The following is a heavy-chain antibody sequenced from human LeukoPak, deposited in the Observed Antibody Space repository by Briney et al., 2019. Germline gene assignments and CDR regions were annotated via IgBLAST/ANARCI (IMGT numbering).Heavy chain of an antibody. CDR1: GYSFTSYW. V-gene: IGHV5-51*01. CDR2: IYPGDSDT. J-gene: IGHJ6*03. CDR3: GMKAVAGRDYYYYMDV. D-gene: IGHD6-19*01. Sequence: GESLKISCKGSGYSFTSYWIGWVRQMPGKGLEWMGIIYPGDSDTRYSPSFQGQVTISADKSISTAYLQWSSLKASDTAMYYCGMKAVAGRDYYYYMDVWGKGTTVTVSS.